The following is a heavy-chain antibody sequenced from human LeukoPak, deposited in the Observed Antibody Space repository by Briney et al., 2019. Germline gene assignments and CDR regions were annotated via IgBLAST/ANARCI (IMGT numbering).Heavy chain of an antibody. CDR2: IDHSGST. Sequence: PSETLSLTCAVYGGAFSGYYWSWIRQPPGKGLEWIGEIDHSGSTNYNPSLKSRVTISVDTSKNQFSLKLSSVTAADTAVYYCARSPNYCCSTSCYAQGLDYWGQGTLVTVSS. J-gene: IGHJ4*02. V-gene: IGHV4-34*01. D-gene: IGHD2-2*01. CDR1: GGAFSGYY. CDR3: ARSPNYCCSTSCYAQGLDY.